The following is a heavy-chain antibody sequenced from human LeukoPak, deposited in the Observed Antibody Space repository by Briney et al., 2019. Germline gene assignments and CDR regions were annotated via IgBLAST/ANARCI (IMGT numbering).Heavy chain of an antibody. D-gene: IGHD3-10*01. CDR1: GGSISSYY. Sequence: SETLSLTCTVSGGSISSYYWNWIRQPPGKGLEWIGSISYSGSTNYNPSLESRVTISVGTSKNQISLKLSSVTAADTAIYYCARAPERWYSYGSYTYHYMDVWGRGTTVTVSS. V-gene: IGHV4-59*01. CDR3: ARAPERWYSYGSYTYHYMDV. J-gene: IGHJ6*03. CDR2: ISYSGST.